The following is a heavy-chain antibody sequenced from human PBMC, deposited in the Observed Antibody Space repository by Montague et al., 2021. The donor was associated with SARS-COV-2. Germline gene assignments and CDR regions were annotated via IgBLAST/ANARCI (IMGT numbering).Heavy chain of an antibody. CDR2: IYYRGST. D-gene: IGHD6-19*01. V-gene: IGHV4-39*01. CDR3: ATQEDPSGWIPGPFDF. Sequence: SETLSLTCTVSGGSISSSSYYWAWIRQPPGKGLEWIGSIYYRGSTYYNPSLKSRVFISDDTSKNQLSLTLTSVTAADTAVYYCATQEDPSGWIPGPFDFWGQGTLLSVSS. J-gene: IGHJ4*02. CDR1: GGSISSSSYY.